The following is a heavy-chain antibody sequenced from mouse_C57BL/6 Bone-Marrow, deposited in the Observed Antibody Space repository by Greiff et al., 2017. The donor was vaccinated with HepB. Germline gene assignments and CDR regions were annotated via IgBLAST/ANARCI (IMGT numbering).Heavy chain of an antibody. CDR3: TRWGRRGYFDY. J-gene: IGHJ2*01. Sequence: QVQLQQSGAELVRPGASVTLSCKASGYKFTDYEMHWVKQTPVHGLEWIGAIDPETGGTAYNQKFKGKAILTADKSSSTAYMELRSLTSEDSAVYYCTRWGRRGYFDYWGQGTTLTVSS. CDR2: IDPETGGT. V-gene: IGHV1-15*01. D-gene: IGHD3-3*01. CDR1: GYKFTDYE.